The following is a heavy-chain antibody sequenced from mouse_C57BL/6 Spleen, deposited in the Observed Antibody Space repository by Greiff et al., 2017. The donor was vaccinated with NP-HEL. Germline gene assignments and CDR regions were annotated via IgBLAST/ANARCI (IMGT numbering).Heavy chain of an antibody. V-gene: IGHV1-66*01. J-gene: IGHJ4*01. Sequence: VHLVESGPELVKPGASVKISCKASGYSFTSYYIHWVKQRPGQGLEWIGWIYPGSGNTKYNEKFKGKATLTADTSSSTAYMQLSSLTSEDAAVYYCARGDYDGGYAMDDWGQGTSVTVSS. CDR3: ARGDYDGGYAMDD. CDR2: IYPGSGNT. D-gene: IGHD2-4*01. CDR1: GYSFTSYY.